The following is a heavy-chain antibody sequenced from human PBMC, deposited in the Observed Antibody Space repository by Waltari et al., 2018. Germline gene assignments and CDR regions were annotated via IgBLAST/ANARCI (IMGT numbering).Heavy chain of an antibody. CDR3: ARHLGSGSYFDH. V-gene: IGHV3-30*03. CDR2: ISYDGRQT. Sequence: QVHLVESGGGVVQPGRSLRLSCSGSGFTFGGYPIHWVRQAPGKGLEWLSMISYDGRQTYYADSVKGRFTVSRDNSKNTVYLQMNSLRHEDTSKYFCARHLGSGSYFDHWGQGTLVAVSS. CDR1: GFTFGGYP. J-gene: IGHJ4*02. D-gene: IGHD1-26*01.